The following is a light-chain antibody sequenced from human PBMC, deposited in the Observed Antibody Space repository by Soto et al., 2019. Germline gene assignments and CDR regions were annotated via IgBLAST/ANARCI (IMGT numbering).Light chain of an antibody. CDR2: RAS. Sequence: EIVMTQSPATLSVSPGGSATLSCRASQHVSSNLAWYRQKPGQAPTLLIYRASTRATGIPATFSGSGSGTEFNLTICRLQSEDFAVYYCQQYNKWPYTFGQGTKLEI. J-gene: IGKJ2*01. CDR1: QHVSSN. CDR3: QQYNKWPYT. V-gene: IGKV3-15*01.